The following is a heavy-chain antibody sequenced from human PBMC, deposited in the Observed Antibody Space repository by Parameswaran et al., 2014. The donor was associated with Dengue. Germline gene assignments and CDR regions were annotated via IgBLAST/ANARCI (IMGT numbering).Heavy chain of an antibody. CDR3: TRGDVYDWGENWFDP. CDR2: IRSKAYGGTT. CDR1: GFTFGDYA. V-gene: IGHV3-49*04. D-gene: IGHD3-10*02. J-gene: IGHJ5*02. Sequence: SLKISCTASGFTFGDYAMSWVRQAPGKGLEWVGFIRSKAYGGTTEYAASVKGRFTISRDDSKSIAYLQMNSLKTEDTAVYYCTRGDVYDWGENWFDPWGQGTLVTVSS.